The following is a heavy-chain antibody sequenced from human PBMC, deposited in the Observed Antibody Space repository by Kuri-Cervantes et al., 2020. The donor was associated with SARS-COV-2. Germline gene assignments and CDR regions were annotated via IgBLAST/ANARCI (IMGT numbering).Heavy chain of an antibody. CDR1: GYTFTGYY. Sequence: ASVKVSCKASGYTFTGYYMHWVRQAPGQGLEWMGWINPNSGGTKYAQKFQGWVTMTRDTSISTAYMELSRLRSDDTAVYYCARASVRGIIITYHSYGMDVWGQGTTVTVSS. D-gene: IGHD3-10*01. V-gene: IGHV1-2*04. CDR3: ARASVRGIIITYHSYGMDV. J-gene: IGHJ6*02. CDR2: INPNSGGT.